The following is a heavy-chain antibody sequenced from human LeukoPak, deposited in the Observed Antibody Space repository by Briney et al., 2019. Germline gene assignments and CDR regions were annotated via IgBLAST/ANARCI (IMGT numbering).Heavy chain of an antibody. D-gene: IGHD5-24*01. CDR2: INPNSGGT. CDR1: GCTFTDYY. CDR3: ARIGYNHYFDY. V-gene: IGHV1-2*02. J-gene: IGHJ4*02. Sequence: ASVKVSCKVSGCTFTDYYLHWVRQAPGQGLEWMGWINPNSGGTNYAQTFQGRVTMTRDTSITTAYLELSRLRSDDTAVYYCARIGYNHYFDYWGQGTLVTVSS.